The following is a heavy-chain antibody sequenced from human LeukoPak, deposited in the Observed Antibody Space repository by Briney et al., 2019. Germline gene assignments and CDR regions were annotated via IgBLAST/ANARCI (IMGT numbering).Heavy chain of an antibody. D-gene: IGHD3-10*01. CDR3: ARSTYYGSGRHDY. V-gene: IGHV1-2*02. CDR1: GYTFTGYY. Sequence: GASVKVSCKASGYTFTGYYMHWVRQAPGQGLEWMGWINPNSGGTNYAQKFQGRVTMTRDTSISTAYMELSRLRSDDTAVYYCARSTYYGSGRHDYWGQGTLVTVSS. J-gene: IGHJ4*02. CDR2: INPNSGGT.